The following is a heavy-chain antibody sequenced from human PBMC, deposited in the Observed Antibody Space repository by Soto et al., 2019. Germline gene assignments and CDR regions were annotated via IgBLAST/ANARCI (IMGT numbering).Heavy chain of an antibody. CDR1: GFTFGAYP. D-gene: IGHD7-27*01. J-gene: IGHJ4*02. CDR3: AKGWGDY. V-gene: IGHV3-23*01. Sequence: EVQLLESGGGLVQPGGSLRPSCAASGFTFGAYPMGWVRQGPGKGLEWVSGISGSGGSTVYADSVKGRFTISRDNFKNTLYLQMNSLRAEDTAGYYCAKGWGDYWGQGTPVTVSS. CDR2: ISGSGGST.